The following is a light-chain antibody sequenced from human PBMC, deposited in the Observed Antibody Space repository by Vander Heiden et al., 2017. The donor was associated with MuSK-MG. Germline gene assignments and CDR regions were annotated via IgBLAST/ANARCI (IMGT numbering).Light chain of an antibody. V-gene: IGKV1-39*01. CDR2: AAS. CDR1: QSVTNY. J-gene: IGKJ1*01. CDR3: QQSSSTRT. Sequence: DIQVTQSPSSLSASVGDSVTITCRTSQSVTNYLNWYQQKPGKAPKLLIYAASSLKGGVPSRFSGNGSGTDFTFTITSLQPEDFATYFCQQSSSTRTFGQGTKVEIK.